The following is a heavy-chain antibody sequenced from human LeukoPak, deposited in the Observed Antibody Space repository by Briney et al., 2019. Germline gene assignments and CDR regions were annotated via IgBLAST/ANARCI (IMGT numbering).Heavy chain of an antibody. V-gene: IGHV3-13*01. CDR1: GFTFSSYD. Sequence: QSGGSLRLSCAASGFTFSSYDMHWVRQPTGKGLEWVSAIYSAGDIYYLDSVKGRFTISRENAKNSLFLQMNSLRAEDTAVYYCARVSTNAFDIWGQGTMVTVSS. CDR2: IYSAGDI. CDR3: ARVSTNAFDI. J-gene: IGHJ3*02.